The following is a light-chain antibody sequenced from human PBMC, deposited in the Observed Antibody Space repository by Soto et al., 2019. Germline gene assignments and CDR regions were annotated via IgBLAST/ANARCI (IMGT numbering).Light chain of an antibody. CDR1: QSISSW. J-gene: IGKJ1*01. V-gene: IGKV1-5*03. Sequence: DIQMTQSPSTLSASVGDRVTITCRASQSISSWLAWYQQKPGKVPKLLIYKASSLESGVPSRFSGSGSGTEFTLTISSPQPDDFATYYCQQYNSYSGTFGQGTKVEIK. CDR2: KAS. CDR3: QQYNSYSGT.